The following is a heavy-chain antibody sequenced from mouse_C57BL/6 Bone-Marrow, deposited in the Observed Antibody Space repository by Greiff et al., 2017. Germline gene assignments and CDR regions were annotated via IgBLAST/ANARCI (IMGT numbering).Heavy chain of an antibody. J-gene: IGHJ1*03. CDR1: GFTFSDYY. V-gene: IGHV5-12*01. D-gene: IGHD1-1*01. Sequence: EVQLVESGGGLVQPGGSLKLSCAASGFTFSDYYMYWVRQTPEKRLEWVAYISNGGGSTYYPDTVKGRFTISRDNAKNTLYLQMSRLKSEDTAMYYCARQIYYGSSYNYYWYFDVWGTGTTVTVSS. CDR2: ISNGGGST. CDR3: ARQIYYGSSYNYYWYFDV.